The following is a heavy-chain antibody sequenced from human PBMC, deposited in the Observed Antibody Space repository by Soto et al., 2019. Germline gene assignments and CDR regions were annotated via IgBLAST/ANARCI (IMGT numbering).Heavy chain of an antibody. CDR1: GFTFSSYS. CDR2: ISSSSSTI. V-gene: IGHV3-48*01. D-gene: IGHD6-19*01. J-gene: IGHJ4*02. CDR3: ARLPKMAGPVY. Sequence: EVQLVESGGGLVQPGGSLRLSCAASGFTFSSYSMNWVRQAPGKGLEWVSYISSSSSTIYYADSVKGRFTISRDNAKNSLYLQMNSLRAEDTAVYYCARLPKMAGPVYWGQGTLVTVSS.